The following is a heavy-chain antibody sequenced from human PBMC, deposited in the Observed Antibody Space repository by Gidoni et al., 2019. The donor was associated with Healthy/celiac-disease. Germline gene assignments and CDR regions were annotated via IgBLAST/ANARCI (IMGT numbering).Heavy chain of an antibody. D-gene: IGHD6-19*01. J-gene: IGHJ4*02. CDR1: GCTFSSYA. V-gene: IGHV1-69*01. CDR2: IIPIFGTA. CDR3: ASSSSGWYEVRYYFDY. Sequence: QVQLVQSGAEVKKPGSSVKVSCKASGCTFSSYAIRWVRQAPGQGLEWMGGIIPIFGTAIYAQKFQGRVTITADESTSTAYMELSSLRSEDTAVYYCASSSSGWYEVRYYFDYWGQGTLVTVSS.